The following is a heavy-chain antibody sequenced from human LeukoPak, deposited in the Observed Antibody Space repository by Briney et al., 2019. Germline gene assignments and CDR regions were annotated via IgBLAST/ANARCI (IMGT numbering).Heavy chain of an antibody. V-gene: IGHV4-59*01. D-gene: IGHD6-19*01. CDR3: ARDQDSSGWSLDY. Sequence: KPSETLSLTCTVSGGSISSYYWSWIRQPPGKGLEWIGYIYYSGSTNYNPSLKSRVTISVDTSKNQFSLKLSSVTAADTAVYYCARDQDSSGWSLDYWGQGTLVTVSS. CDR2: IYYSGST. J-gene: IGHJ4*02. CDR1: GGSISSYY.